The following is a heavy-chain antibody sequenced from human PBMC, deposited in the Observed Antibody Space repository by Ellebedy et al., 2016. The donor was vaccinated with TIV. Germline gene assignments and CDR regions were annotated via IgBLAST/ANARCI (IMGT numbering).Heavy chain of an antibody. CDR3: ARVDLGLAFDY. CDR2: IYSAGST. Sequence: GGSLRLSCAVSGFTVSSNYMSWVRQAPGKGLEWVSIIYSAGSTYYADSAKGRFTISRDNSKNTLYLQMNSLSAEDTAVYYCARVDLGLAFDYWGRGTLVTVSS. CDR1: GFTVSSNY. D-gene: IGHD1-26*01. J-gene: IGHJ4*02. V-gene: IGHV3-53*01.